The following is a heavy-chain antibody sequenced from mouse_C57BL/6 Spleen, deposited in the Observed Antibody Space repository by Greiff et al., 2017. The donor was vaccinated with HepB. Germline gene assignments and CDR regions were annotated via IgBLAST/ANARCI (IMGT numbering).Heavy chain of an antibody. Sequence: QVHVKQPGAELVKPGASVKLSCKASGYTFTSYWMHWVKQRPGRGLEWIGRIYPNSGGTKYNEKFKSKATLTVDKPSSTAYMQLSSLTSEDSAVYYCARWDYDWYFDVWGTGTTVTVSS. V-gene: IGHV1-72*01. CDR3: ARWDYDWYFDV. D-gene: IGHD2-4*01. CDR1: GYTFTSYW. CDR2: IYPNSGGT. J-gene: IGHJ1*03.